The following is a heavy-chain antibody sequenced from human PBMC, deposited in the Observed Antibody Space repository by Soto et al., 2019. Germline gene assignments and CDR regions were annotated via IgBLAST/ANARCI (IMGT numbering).Heavy chain of an antibody. CDR1: GGTFSSYA. CDR3: SRGLKQLDPHHYYGMDV. Sequence: SVKVSCKASGGTFSSYAISWVRQPPGQGLEWMGGIIPIFGTANYAQKFQGSVTITAAESTSTADMELSSLRSETTTVYYYSRGLKQLDPHHYYGMDVWGQGTTVTVSS. J-gene: IGHJ6*02. D-gene: IGHD6-6*01. V-gene: IGHV1-69*13. CDR2: IIPIFGTA.